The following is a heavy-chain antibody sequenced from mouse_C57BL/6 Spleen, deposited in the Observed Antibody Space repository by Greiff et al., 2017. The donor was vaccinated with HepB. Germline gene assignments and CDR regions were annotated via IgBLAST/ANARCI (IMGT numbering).Heavy chain of an antibody. CDR1: GYAFTNYL. J-gene: IGHJ1*03. V-gene: IGHV1-54*01. D-gene: IGHD1-1*01. CDR3: ARWFHYYGSSYEYFDV. CDR2: INPGSGGT. Sequence: QVQLKQSGAELVRPGTSVKVSCKASGYAFTNYLIEWVKQRPGQGLEWIGVINPGSGGTNYNEKFKGKATLTADKSSSTAYMQLSSLTSEDSAVYFCARWFHYYGSSYEYFDVWGTGTTVTVSS.